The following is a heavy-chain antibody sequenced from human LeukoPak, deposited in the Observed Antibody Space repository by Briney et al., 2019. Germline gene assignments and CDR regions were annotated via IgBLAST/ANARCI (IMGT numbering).Heavy chain of an antibody. D-gene: IGHD2-21*01. CDR3: ARDTPRGELDY. CDR2: INTNTGSP. V-gene: IGHV7-4-1*02. J-gene: IGHJ4*02. Sequence: AASVKVSCKASGYTFTSYAMNWVRQAPGQGLEWMGWINTNTGSPTYAQGFTGRFVFSLDTSVSTAYLQISSLKAEDTAVYYCARDTPRGELDYWGQGTLVTVSS. CDR1: GYTFTSYA.